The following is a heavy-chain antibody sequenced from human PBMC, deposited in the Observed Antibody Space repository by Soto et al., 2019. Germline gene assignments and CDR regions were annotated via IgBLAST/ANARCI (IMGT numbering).Heavy chain of an antibody. CDR1: GGSISSSSYY. Sequence: SETLSLTCTVSGGSISSSSYYWGWIRQPPGKGLEWIGSIYYSGSTYYNPSLKSRVTISVDTSKNQFSLKLSSVTAADTAVYYCARERVDTAMSSNEWGQGTLVTVSS. CDR3: ARERVDTAMSSNE. J-gene: IGHJ4*02. V-gene: IGHV4-39*07. D-gene: IGHD5-18*01. CDR2: IYYSGST.